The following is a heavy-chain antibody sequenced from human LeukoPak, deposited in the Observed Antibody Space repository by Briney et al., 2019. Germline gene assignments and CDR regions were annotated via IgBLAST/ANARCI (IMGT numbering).Heavy chain of an antibody. J-gene: IGHJ3*02. V-gene: IGHV1-18*01. CDR1: GYTFTSYG. D-gene: IGHD4-23*01. CDR2: ISAYNGNT. CDR3: ARRLYGGSSGAFDI. Sequence: EASVKVSCKASGYTFTSYGISWVRQAPGQGLEWMGWISAYNGNTNYAQKLQGRVTMTTDTSTSTAYMELRSLRSDDTAVYYCARRLYGGSSGAFDIWGQGTMVTVSS.